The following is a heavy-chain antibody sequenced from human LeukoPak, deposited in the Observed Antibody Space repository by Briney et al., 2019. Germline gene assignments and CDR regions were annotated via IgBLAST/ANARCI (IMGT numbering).Heavy chain of an antibody. J-gene: IGHJ3*02. D-gene: IGHD6-13*01. CDR2: IYYSGST. CDR1: GGSISSSSYY. CDR3: ARPGSSSWYWGDAFDI. V-gene: IGHV4-39*01. Sequence: KASETLSLTCTVSGGSISSSSYYWGWIRQPPGKGLEWIGSIYYSGSTYYNPSLKSRVTISVDTSKNQFSLKLSSVTAADTAVYYCARPGSSSWYWGDAFDIWGQGTMVTVSS.